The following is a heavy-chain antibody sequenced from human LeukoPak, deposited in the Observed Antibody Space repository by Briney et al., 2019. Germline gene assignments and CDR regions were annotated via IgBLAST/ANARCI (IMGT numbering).Heavy chain of an antibody. CDR2: MNPNSGNT. J-gene: IGHJ6*03. D-gene: IGHD5-18*01. CDR1: GYTFTSYD. CDR3: ARVFSAMVGDYYYYMDV. Sequence: GASVKVSCKASGYTFTSYDINWVRQATGQGLEWMGWMNPNSGNTGNAQKFQGRVTMTRNTSISTAYMELSSLRSEDTAVYYCARVFSAMVGDYYYYMDVWGKGTTVTVSS. V-gene: IGHV1-8*01.